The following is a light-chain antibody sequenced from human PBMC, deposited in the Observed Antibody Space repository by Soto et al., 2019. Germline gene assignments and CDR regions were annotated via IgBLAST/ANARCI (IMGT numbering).Light chain of an antibody. CDR1: QSVGSNY. CDR2: GAS. CDR3: QQANSFPGT. Sequence: EIVLTQSPGTLSLSPGERATLSCRASQSVGSNYLAWYQQKPGQAPRIVIFGASGRATGIPDRFSGSGSGTDFTLTISRLEPEDLATYFCQQANSFPGTFGGGTTVEIK. V-gene: IGKV3-20*01. J-gene: IGKJ4*01.